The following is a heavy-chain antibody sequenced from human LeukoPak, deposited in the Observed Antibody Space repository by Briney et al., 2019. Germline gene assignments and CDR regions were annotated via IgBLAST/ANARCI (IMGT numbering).Heavy chain of an antibody. V-gene: IGHV3-33*03. Sequence: PGRSLRLSCAASGFTFSSYGMHWARQAPGKGLEWVAVIWDDGSSKYYGDSVKGRFTISRDNSKNSLYLQMNSLRTEDTAFYYCAQDWWGSYLSWGRGTLVTVSS. CDR1: GFTFSSYG. CDR3: AQDWWGSYLS. J-gene: IGHJ4*02. D-gene: IGHD1-26*01. CDR2: IWDDGSSK.